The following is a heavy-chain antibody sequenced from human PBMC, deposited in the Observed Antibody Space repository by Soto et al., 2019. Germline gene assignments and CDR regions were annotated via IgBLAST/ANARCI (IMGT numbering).Heavy chain of an antibody. Sequence: ASVKVSCKASGYIFTGYYINWVRQAPGQGLEWMGWINPNSGDTSFLQKFQGRVSMTTDTSINTAYMELSRVTSDDTAVYYCARPFCRSNSCHNWFDSWGKGNLVTVSS. V-gene: IGHV1-2*02. J-gene: IGHJ5*01. CDR3: ARPFCRSNSCHNWFDS. CDR2: INPNSGDT. D-gene: IGHD2-2*01. CDR1: GYIFTGYY.